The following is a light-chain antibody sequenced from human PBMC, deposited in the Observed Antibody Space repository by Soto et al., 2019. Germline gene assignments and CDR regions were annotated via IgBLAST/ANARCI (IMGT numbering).Light chain of an antibody. CDR1: QDISNY. CDR2: DAS. J-gene: IGKJ5*01. CDR3: QQYSNLIT. V-gene: IGKV1-33*01. Sequence: DIQMTQSPSSLSASVGDRVTITCQASQDISNYLNWYQQKLGKAPKLLTYDASNLETGVPSRFSGSGSGTDFTFTISSLQPEDIATYYCQQYSNLITFGQGTRLEIK.